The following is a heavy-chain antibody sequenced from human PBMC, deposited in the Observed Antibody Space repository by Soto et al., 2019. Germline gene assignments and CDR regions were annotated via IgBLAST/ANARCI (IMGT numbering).Heavy chain of an antibody. CDR3: AKKVNSGPGSQYFDY. CDR2: FRTGGDDGTT. CDR1: GFTFSSYS. D-gene: IGHD3-10*01. Sequence: LRLSCAASGFTFSSYSMSWVRQAPGKGLEWVSGFRTGGDDGTTYYADSVKGRFTISRDNSKNTLFLQMNSLRAEDTAIYYCAKKVNSGPGSQYFDYWGQGTLVTVSS. J-gene: IGHJ4*02. V-gene: IGHV3-23*01.